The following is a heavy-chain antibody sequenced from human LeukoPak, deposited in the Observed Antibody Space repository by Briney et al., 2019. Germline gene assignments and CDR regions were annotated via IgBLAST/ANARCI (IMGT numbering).Heavy chain of an antibody. Sequence: GGSLRLSCAASGFTFSSYSMNWVRQAPGKGLEWVSSISSSSSYIYYADSVKGRFTISRDNAKNSLYLQMNSLRAEDMAVYYCALTGYGSGSHRFDYWGQGTLVTVSS. CDR1: GFTFSSYS. CDR2: ISSSSSYI. J-gene: IGHJ4*02. CDR3: ALTGYGSGSHRFDY. D-gene: IGHD3-10*01. V-gene: IGHV3-21*01.